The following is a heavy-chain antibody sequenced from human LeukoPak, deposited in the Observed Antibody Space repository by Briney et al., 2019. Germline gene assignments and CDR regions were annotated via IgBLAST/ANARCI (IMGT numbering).Heavy chain of an antibody. CDR1: KFTFSNYW. CDR3: ARGPYTHNYYFYYFDY. CDR2: IKQDGSEK. J-gene: IGHJ4*02. V-gene: IGHV3-7*01. Sequence: GGSLRLSCAASKFTFSNYWMSWVRQAPGKGLEWVANIKQDGSEKYYVDSVRGRFTISRDNAENSLYLQMSSLRAEDTAVYFCARGPYTHNYYFYYFDYWGQGTLVTVSS. D-gene: IGHD2/OR15-2a*01.